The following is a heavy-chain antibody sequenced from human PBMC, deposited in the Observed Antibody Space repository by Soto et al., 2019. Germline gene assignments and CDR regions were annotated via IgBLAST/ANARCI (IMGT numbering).Heavy chain of an antibody. CDR3: AKDGSPNFDS. CDR2: MSYDGSNE. J-gene: IGHJ4*02. CDR1: GFTFSHYA. Sequence: QVQLVESGGGVVQPGRSLRLSCAASGFTFSHYAMHWVRQAPGKGLEWVALMSYDGSNEYYADSVKGRFTISRDNSKNTLYLQMTSLRAADTAVYYCAKDGSPNFDSWGQGTLVTVSS. D-gene: IGHD1-26*01. V-gene: IGHV3-30*18.